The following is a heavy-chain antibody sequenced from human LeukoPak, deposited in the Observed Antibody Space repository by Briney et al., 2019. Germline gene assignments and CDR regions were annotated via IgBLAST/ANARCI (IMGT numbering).Heavy chain of an antibody. Sequence: SETLSLTCAVSGYSISSGYYCGWIRQPPGKGLEWIGSIYHSGSTYYNPSLKSRVTISVDTSKNQFSLKLSSVTAADTAVYYCARLTYSGPHYFDYWGQGTLVTVSS. CDR2: IYHSGST. D-gene: IGHD4-11*01. CDR1: GYSISSGYY. J-gene: IGHJ4*02. CDR3: ARLTYSGPHYFDY. V-gene: IGHV4-38-2*01.